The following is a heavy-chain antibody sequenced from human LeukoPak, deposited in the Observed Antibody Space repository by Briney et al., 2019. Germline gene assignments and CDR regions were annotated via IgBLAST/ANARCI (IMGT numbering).Heavy chain of an antibody. D-gene: IGHD6-19*01. CDR3: TREFHSSGWYLTFAY. Sequence: PGGSLRLSCAASGFTFRDSAMHWVRQASGKGLEWIGRVKTKANNYATAYAASVMGRFTISRDDSKNTAYLEMNSLKTEDTAVYYCTREFHSSGWYLTFAYWGQGSQVTVSP. J-gene: IGHJ4*02. CDR2: VKTKANNYAT. CDR1: GFTFRDSA. V-gene: IGHV3-73*01.